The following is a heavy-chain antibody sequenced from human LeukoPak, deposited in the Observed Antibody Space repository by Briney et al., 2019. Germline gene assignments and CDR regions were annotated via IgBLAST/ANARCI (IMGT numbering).Heavy chain of an antibody. CDR3: AREDGSGIQMGADY. D-gene: IGHD3-10*01. CDR1: GYRFNNYW. J-gene: IGHJ4*02. V-gene: IGHV5-51*01. CDR2: ISPGDSDI. Sequence: GESLKISCKGSGYRFNNYWIGWVRQMPGKGLESMGIISPGDSDIRYSPSFQGHVTISADKSLSTAYLQWTSLKASDTGMYYCAREDGSGIQMGADYWGQGTLVTVSS.